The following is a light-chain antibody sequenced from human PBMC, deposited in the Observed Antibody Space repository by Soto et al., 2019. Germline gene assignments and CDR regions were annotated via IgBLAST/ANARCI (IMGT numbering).Light chain of an antibody. Sequence: EVVLTQSPATLSSSPGERATLSCMASQSVSSFLAWYQQKPGQAPRLLIYDASNRATGIPARFSGSGSGTDFTLTISSLEPEDFAVYYCRQRSKWPQTFGQGTRLEI. CDR3: RQRSKWPQT. V-gene: IGKV3-11*01. CDR1: QSVSSF. CDR2: DAS. J-gene: IGKJ5*01.